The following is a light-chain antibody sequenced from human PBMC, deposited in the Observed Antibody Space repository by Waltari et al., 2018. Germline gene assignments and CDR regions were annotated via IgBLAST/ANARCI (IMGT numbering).Light chain of an antibody. CDR2: WAS. CDR3: QQYYSTPPYT. J-gene: IGKJ2*01. CDR1: QSVLYSSNNKNY. Sequence: DIVMTQSPDSLAVSLGERANITCKSSQSVLYSSNNKNYLAWYQQKPGQPPKLLIYWASTRESGVPDRFSGSGSGTDFTLTISSLQAEDVAVYYCQQYYSTPPYTFGQGTKLEIK. V-gene: IGKV4-1*01.